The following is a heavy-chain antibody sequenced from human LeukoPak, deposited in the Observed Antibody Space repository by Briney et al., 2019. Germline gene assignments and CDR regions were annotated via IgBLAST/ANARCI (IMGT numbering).Heavy chain of an antibody. J-gene: IGHJ3*02. CDR3: ARQPPRASYDFWSGYYFDI. Sequence: SETLSLTCTVSGGSISSSSYYWGWIRQPPGKGLEWIGSIYYSGSTYYNPSLKSRVTISVDTSKNQFSLKLSSVTAADTAVYYCARQPPRASYDFWSGYYFDIWGQGTMVTVSS. D-gene: IGHD3-3*01. CDR1: GGSISSSSYY. V-gene: IGHV4-39*01. CDR2: IYYSGST.